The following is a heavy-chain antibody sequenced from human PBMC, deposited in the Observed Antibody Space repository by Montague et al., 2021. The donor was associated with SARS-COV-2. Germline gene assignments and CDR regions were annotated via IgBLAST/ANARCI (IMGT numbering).Heavy chain of an antibody. Sequence: SLRLSCAASGFTFSSYSMNWVRQAPGKGLEWVSSISSSSSYIYYADSVKGRFTISRDSAKNSLYLQMNSLRAEDTAVYYCARDRWPYDFWSGYYLRGVFDPWGQGTLVTVSS. V-gene: IGHV3-21*01. CDR2: ISSSSSYI. CDR3: ARDRWPYDFWSGYYLRGVFDP. CDR1: GFTFSSYS. J-gene: IGHJ5*02. D-gene: IGHD3-3*01.